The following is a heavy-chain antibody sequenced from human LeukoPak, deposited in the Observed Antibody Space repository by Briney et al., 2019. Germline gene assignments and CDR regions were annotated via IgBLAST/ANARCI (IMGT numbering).Heavy chain of an antibody. CDR3: ARLSYSYYFDF. CDR1: GDSIDRGGYS. Sequence: TLSLTCGISGDSIDRGGYSWSWMRQPPGRGLEWIGTISPSGITYYTASLRGRVTISKDTWQDQFSLALTSVTAADTALYFCARLSYSYYFDFWGRGSLVTVSS. V-gene: IGHV4-30-2*01. J-gene: IGHJ4*02. CDR2: ISPSGIT. D-gene: IGHD3-16*02.